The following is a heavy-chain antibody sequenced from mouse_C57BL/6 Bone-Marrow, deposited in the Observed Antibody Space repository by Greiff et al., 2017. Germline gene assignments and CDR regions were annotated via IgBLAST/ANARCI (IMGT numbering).Heavy chain of an antibody. CDR1: GYTFTSSG. CDR2: IYPRSGNT. D-gene: IGHD1-1*01. V-gene: IGHV1-81*01. Sequence: QVQLQQSGAELARPGASVKLSCKASGYTFTSSGISWVKQRTGQGLEWIGEIYPRSGNTYYNGKFKGKATLTADKSSSTAYMELRSLTSEDSAVYFCANYYGSSYWYFDVWGTGTTVTVSS. CDR3: ANYYGSSYWYFDV. J-gene: IGHJ1*03.